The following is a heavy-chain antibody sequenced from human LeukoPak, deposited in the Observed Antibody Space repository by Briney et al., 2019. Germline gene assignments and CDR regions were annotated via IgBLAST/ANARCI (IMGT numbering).Heavy chain of an antibody. CDR2: ISYDGSHK. V-gene: IGHV3-30*04. Sequence: PGRSLRLSCAASGFTFTNYALHWVRQAPGKGLEWVAVISYDGSHKYYADSVKGRFSISRDNSKNTLYLQMNSLRADDTAVYYCAKGARGDTVTSIVGLNWFDPWGQGTLVTVSS. CDR1: GFTFTNYA. J-gene: IGHJ5*02. D-gene: IGHD4-17*01. CDR3: AKGARGDTVTSIVGLNWFDP.